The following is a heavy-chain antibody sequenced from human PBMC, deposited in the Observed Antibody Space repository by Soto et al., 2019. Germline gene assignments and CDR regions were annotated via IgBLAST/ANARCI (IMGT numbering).Heavy chain of an antibody. V-gene: IGHV3-9*01. J-gene: IGHJ3*02. CDR3: AKSKGVLEILKTTVTTFWGPFHI. Sequence: EVQLVESGGGLVQPGRSLRLSCAASGFTFDDYAMHWVRQVPGKGPEWVSGISWNSGSRGYAESVRGRFTISRDNAKNSLYLQMNSLRSEDTALYYCAKSKGVLEILKTTVTTFWGPFHIWGQGTIVTVSS. CDR2: ISWNSGSR. D-gene: IGHD4-17*01. CDR1: GFTFDDYA.